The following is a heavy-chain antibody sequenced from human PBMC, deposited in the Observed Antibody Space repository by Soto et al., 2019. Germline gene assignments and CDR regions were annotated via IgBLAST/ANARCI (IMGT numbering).Heavy chain of an antibody. CDR2: ISGSGGST. CDR1: GFTFSSYA. J-gene: IGHJ4*02. V-gene: IGHV3-23*01. D-gene: IGHD1-26*01. CDR3: AKDLREPHYRG. Sequence: EVQLLESGGGLVQPGGSLRLSCAASGFTFSSYAMSWVRQAPGKGLEWVSAISGSGGSTYYADSVKGRFTISRDNSKNTLYLKMNSLRAEDTDVYYCAKDLREPHYRGWGQGTLVTVSS.